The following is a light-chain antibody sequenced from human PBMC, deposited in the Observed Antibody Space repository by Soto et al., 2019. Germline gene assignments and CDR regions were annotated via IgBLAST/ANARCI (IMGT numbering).Light chain of an antibody. V-gene: IGKV1-5*03. CDR2: KAS. CDR3: QQYNSYSRMYT. J-gene: IGKJ2*01. CDR1: QSISTW. Sequence: DIQMTQSPSTLSASVGDRVTITCRASQSISTWLAWYQQKPGKAPKVLIYKASSLESGVTSRFTGSGSGTEFNLTISSLQPDDFATYYCQQYNSYSRMYTFGQGTKLEIK.